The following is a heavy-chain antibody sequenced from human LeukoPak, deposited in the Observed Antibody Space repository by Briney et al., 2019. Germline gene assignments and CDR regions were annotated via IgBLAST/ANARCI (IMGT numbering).Heavy chain of an antibody. J-gene: IGHJ4*02. D-gene: IGHD3-22*01. V-gene: IGHV3-49*04. CDR3: TRPVNYYDSSGSYY. CDR1: GFTFGDYA. Sequence: GGSLRLSCTASGFTFGDYAMSWVRQAPGKGLEWVGFISSKTYGGTTEYAASVKGRFTISRDDSKSIAYLQMNSLKTEDTAVYYCTRPVNYYDSSGSYYWGQGTLVTVSS. CDR2: ISSKTYGGTT.